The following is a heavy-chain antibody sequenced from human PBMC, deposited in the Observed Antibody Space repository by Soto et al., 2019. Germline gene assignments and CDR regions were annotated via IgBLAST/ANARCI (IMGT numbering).Heavy chain of an antibody. CDR3: ARKVATFNFDY. D-gene: IGHD5-12*01. CDR1: GYTFTNYW. V-gene: IGHV5-51*01. J-gene: IGHJ4*02. CDR2: IYPGDSDT. Sequence: GESLKISCKGSGYTFTNYWIVWVRQIPGKGLEWMGIIYPGDSDTRYSPSFQGQVTMTRDTSISTAYLELSSLRSDVTAVYYCARKVATFNFDYWGQGTLVTVSS.